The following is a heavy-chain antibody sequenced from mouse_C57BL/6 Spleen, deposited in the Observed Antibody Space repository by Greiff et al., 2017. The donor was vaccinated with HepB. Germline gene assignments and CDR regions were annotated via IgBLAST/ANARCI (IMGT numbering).Heavy chain of an antibody. CDR2: INYDGSST. J-gene: IGHJ2*01. CDR3: ARGKIYYGYDEYYFDY. D-gene: IGHD2-2*01. CDR1: GFTFSDYY. V-gene: IGHV5-16*01. Sequence: EVKLMESEGGLVQPGSSMKLSCTASGFTFSDYYMAWVRQVPEKGLEWVANINYDGSSTYYLDSLKSRFIISRDNAKNILYLQMSSLKSEDTATYYCARGKIYYGYDEYYFDYWGQGTTLTVSS.